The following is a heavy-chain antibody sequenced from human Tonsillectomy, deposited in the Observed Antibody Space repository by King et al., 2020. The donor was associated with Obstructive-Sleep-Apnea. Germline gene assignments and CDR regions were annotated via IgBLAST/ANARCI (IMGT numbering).Heavy chain of an antibody. J-gene: IGHJ4*02. D-gene: IGHD6-13*01. Sequence: LQLQESGPGLVRPSETLSLTCTVSGDSISSDNYYWGWIRQPPGKRLEWVGSMHYSGSTYSNPSLKSRVTISADTSKNQFSLKLSSVTAADTAIYYCARENAAAGGVLLYWGQGTLVTVSS. CDR2: MHYSGST. CDR3: ARENAAAGGVLLY. V-gene: IGHV4-39*07. CDR1: GDSISSDNYY.